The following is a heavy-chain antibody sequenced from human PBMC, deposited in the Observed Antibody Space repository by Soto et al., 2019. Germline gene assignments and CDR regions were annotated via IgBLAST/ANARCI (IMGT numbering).Heavy chain of an antibody. CDR2: ISAYNGNT. CDR1: GYTFTSYG. D-gene: IGHD3-22*01. J-gene: IGHJ4*02. CDR3: ARDWSEYYYDSSGSFDY. Sequence: ASVKVSCKASGYTFTSYGISWVRQAPGQGLEWMGWISAYNGNTNYAQKLQGRVTMTTDTSTSTAYMELRSLRSDDTAVYYCARDWSEYYYDSSGSFDYWGQGTLVTVSS. V-gene: IGHV1-18*01.